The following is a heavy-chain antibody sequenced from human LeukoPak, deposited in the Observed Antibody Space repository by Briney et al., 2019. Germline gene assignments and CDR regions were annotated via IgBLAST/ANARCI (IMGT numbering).Heavy chain of an antibody. J-gene: IGHJ5*02. CDR2: INHSGST. CDR3: ARVIVVVPAALSGWFDP. CDR1: GGSFSGYY. V-gene: IGHV4-34*01. D-gene: IGHD2-2*01. Sequence: PSETLSLTCAVYGGSFSGYYWSWIRQPPGKGLEWIGEINHSGSTNYNPSLKSRVTISVDTSKNQFSLKLSSVTAADTAVYYCARVIVVVPAALSGWFDPWGQGTLVTVSS.